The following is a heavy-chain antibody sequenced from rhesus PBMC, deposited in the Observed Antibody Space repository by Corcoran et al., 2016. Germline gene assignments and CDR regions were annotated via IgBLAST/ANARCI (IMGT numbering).Heavy chain of an antibody. CDR3: ARDQGGLYNC. D-gene: IGHD3-3*01. V-gene: IGHV3-116*02. J-gene: IGHJ4*01. Sequence: EVRLLVAGAALVLPVGSVRLSFSASGVPVTSSYIVWVLQARGKGAEWVSLIRNKAYGVTAEYTASVKGRFTISREDSKDTVRLQMDTLKTEDTAVYYCARDQGGLYNCWGQGVLVIVSS. CDR2: IRNKAYGVTA. CDR1: GVPVTSSY.